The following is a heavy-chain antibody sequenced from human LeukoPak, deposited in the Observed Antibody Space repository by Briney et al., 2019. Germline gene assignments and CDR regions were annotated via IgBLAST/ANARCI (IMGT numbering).Heavy chain of an antibody. CDR3: ARDPGSYFYYYYYGMDV. V-gene: IGHV3-30*04. J-gene: IGHJ6*02. D-gene: IGHD1-26*01. Sequence: GRSLRLSCAASGFTFSSYAMHWVRQAPGKGLEWVAVISYDGSNKYYADSVKGRFTISRDNSKNTLYLQMNSLRAEDTAVYYCARDPGSYFYYYYYGMDVWGQGTTVTVSS. CDR2: ISYDGSNK. CDR1: GFTFSSYA.